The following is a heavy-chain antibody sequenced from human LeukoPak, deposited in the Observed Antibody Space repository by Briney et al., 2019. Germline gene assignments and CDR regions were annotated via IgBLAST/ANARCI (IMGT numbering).Heavy chain of an antibody. CDR2: IYYSGST. CDR3: ARDPLTTRYCYDSSGTDY. D-gene: IGHD3-22*01. CDR1: GGSISSSSYY. Sequence: SETLSLTCTVSGGSISSSSYYWGWIRQPPGKGLEWIGSIYYSGSTYYNPSLKSRVTISVDTSKNQFSLKLSSVTAADTAVYYCARDPLTTRYCYDSSGTDYWGQGTLVTVSS. V-gene: IGHV4-39*07. J-gene: IGHJ4*02.